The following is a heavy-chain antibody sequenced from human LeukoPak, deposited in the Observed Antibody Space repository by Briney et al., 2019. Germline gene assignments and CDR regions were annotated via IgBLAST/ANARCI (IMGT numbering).Heavy chain of an antibody. J-gene: IGHJ4*02. CDR2: IYHSGDS. CDR3: APYYSPVNFAY. CDR1: GGSVGSGTYY. D-gene: IGHD3-10*01. Sequence: SETLSLTCSVSGGSVGSGTYYWSWLRQPPGKGLEWIGYIYHSGDSYYNPSLKSRVSMSIDTSKNQFYLKLSSVTAADTAVYYCAPYYSPVNFAYWGQGTLVTVSS. V-gene: IGHV4-61*01.